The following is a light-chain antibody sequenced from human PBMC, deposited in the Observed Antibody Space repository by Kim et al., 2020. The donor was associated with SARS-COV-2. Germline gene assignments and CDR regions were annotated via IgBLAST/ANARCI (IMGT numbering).Light chain of an antibody. J-gene: IGLJ3*02. CDR2: DNN. Sequence: GQKVPISCAGSSSNIGKNYISWYQQLPGTAPKLLIYDNNKRPSGIPDRFSGSKSGTSATLGITGLQTGDEADYYCGTWDSSLSVGVFGGGTQLTVL. CDR1: SSNIGKNY. CDR3: GTWDSSLSVGV. V-gene: IGLV1-51*01.